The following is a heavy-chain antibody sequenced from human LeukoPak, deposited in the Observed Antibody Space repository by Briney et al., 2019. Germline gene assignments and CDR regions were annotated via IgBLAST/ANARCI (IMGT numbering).Heavy chain of an antibody. CDR1: GGSISTYY. CDR2: IYYSGST. D-gene: IGHD4-17*01. Sequence: KASETLSLTCTVSGGSISTYYWSWIRQPPGKGLEWIGSIYYSGSTYYNPSLKSRVTISVDTSKNQFSLKLSSVTAADTAVYYCARGRGWGLYGDYVAPDYWGQGTLVTVSS. V-gene: IGHV4-39*07. CDR3: ARGRGWGLYGDYVAPDY. J-gene: IGHJ4*02.